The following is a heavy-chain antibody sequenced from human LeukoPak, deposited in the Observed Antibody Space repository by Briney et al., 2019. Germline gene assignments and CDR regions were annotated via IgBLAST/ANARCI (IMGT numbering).Heavy chain of an antibody. CDR3: ARHTYDGSGYYYFDY. V-gene: IGHV5-51*01. CDR1: GYSFTSYW. Sequence: GESLQISCKGSGYSFTSYWIGWVRQMPGKGLEWMGIIYPGDSDTRYSPSFQGQVTISADKSISTAYLQWSSLKASDTAMYYCARHTYDGSGYYYFDYWGQGTLVTVPS. CDR2: IYPGDSDT. J-gene: IGHJ4*02. D-gene: IGHD3-22*01.